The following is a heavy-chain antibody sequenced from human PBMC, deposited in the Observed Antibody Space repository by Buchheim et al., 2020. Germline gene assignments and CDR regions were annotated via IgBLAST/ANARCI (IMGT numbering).Heavy chain of an antibody. Sequence: EVQLLESGGGLVQPGGSLRLACAASGFTFSNYAMSWVRQAPGKGLEWVSAISGSGGSTYYAESVKGRFTISRDNFKNQMDGQMNSLRAEDTAVYYCAKGEYYDFWSGFEGFDYWGQGTL. CDR1: GFTFSNYA. CDR3: AKGEYYDFWSGFEGFDY. V-gene: IGHV3-23*01. J-gene: IGHJ4*02. CDR2: ISGSGGST. D-gene: IGHD3-3*01.